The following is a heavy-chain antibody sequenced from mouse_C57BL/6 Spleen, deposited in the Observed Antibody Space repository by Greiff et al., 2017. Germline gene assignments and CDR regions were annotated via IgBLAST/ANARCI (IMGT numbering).Heavy chain of an antibody. D-gene: IGHD1-1*01. CDR2: IRNKANNHAT. CDR1: GFTFSDAW. J-gene: IGHJ2*01. V-gene: IGHV6-6*01. CDR3: TIDYYGSGYFDY. Sequence: EVQLVESGGGLVQPGGSMKLSCAASGFTFSDAWMDWVRQSPEKGLEWVAEIRNKANNHATYYAESVKGRFTISRDDSKSSVYLQMNSVRAEDTGIYYCTIDYYGSGYFDYWGQGTTLKVSS.